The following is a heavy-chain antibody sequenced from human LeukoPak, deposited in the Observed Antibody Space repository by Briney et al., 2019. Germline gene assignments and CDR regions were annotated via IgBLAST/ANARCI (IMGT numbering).Heavy chain of an antibody. Sequence: SETLSLTCTASGGSISSYYWSWIRQPAGKGLEWIGRIYTSGSTNYNPSLKSRVTMSVDTSKNQFSLKLSSVTAADTAVYYCARGSQWLANFDYWGQGTLVTVSS. J-gene: IGHJ4*02. CDR1: GGSISSYY. CDR3: ARGSQWLANFDY. CDR2: IYTSGST. V-gene: IGHV4-4*07. D-gene: IGHD6-19*01.